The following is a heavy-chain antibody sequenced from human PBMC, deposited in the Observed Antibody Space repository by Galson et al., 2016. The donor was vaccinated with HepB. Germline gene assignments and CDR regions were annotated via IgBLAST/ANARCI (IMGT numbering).Heavy chain of an antibody. CDR3: ARGGGGLDV. D-gene: IGHD3-10*01. V-gene: IGHV1-46*01. J-gene: IGHJ6*02. CDR1: EYIFTTYY. Sequence: SVKVSCKASEYIFTTYYMYWVRQAPGQGFEWISIINPSDGHTEDAQKFQDRVTMTRDTSTKTVYMELNSLRPDDTAMYYCARGGGGLDVWGQGTTVTVSS. CDR2: INPSDGHT.